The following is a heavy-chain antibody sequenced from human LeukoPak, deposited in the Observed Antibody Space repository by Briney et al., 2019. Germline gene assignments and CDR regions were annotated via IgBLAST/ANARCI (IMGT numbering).Heavy chain of an antibody. CDR3: ARGGGYNWFDP. V-gene: IGHV4-34*01. CDR1: GGSISSYY. CDR2: INHSGGT. J-gene: IGHJ5*02. Sequence: SETLSLTCTVSGGSISSYYWSWIRQPPGKGLEWIGEINHSGGTNYNPSLKSRVTISVDTSKNQFSLKLTSVTAADTAVYYCARGGGYNWFDPWGQGTLVTVSS.